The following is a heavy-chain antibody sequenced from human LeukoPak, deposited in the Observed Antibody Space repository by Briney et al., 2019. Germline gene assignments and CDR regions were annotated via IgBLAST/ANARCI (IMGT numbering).Heavy chain of an antibody. Sequence: SETLSLTCTVSGGSISSSSYYWGWIRQPPGKGLEWIGSIHYRGTTYFNPSLESRITISVETSKNQFSLKLSSVTAADTAVYYWGRPRWAVTNWFDPWGQGTLVTVSS. V-gene: IGHV4-39*01. CDR1: GGSISSSSYY. D-gene: IGHD4-17*01. CDR2: IHYRGTT. CDR3: GRPRWAVTNWFDP. J-gene: IGHJ5*02.